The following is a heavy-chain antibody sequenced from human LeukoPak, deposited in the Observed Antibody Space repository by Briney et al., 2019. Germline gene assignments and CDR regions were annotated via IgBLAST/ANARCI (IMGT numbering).Heavy chain of an antibody. Sequence: PGRSLRLSCAASGFTFSSYAMHWVRQAPGKGLEWVAVISYDGSNKYYADSVKGRFTISRDNSKNTPYLQMNSLRAEDTAVYYCARDRAGGGMDVWGKGTTVTVSS. V-gene: IGHV3-30*04. CDR1: GFTFSSYA. J-gene: IGHJ6*04. CDR3: ARDRAGGGMDV. CDR2: ISYDGSNK. D-gene: IGHD3-10*01.